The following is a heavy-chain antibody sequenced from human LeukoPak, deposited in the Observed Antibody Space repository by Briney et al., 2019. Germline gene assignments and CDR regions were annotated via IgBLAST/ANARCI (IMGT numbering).Heavy chain of an antibody. CDR2: IRYDGSNK. J-gene: IGHJ6*03. V-gene: IGHV3-30*02. CDR3: AKDHHNIAAAVDYYYYMDV. Sequence: PGGSLRLSCAASGFTFTSHGMHWVRQAPGKGLEWVAHIRYDGSNKYYADSVKGRFTISRDDSKKMLYLQMDSLRAEDTAVYYCAKDHHNIAAAVDYYYYMDVWGKGTTVTVSS. D-gene: IGHD6-13*01. CDR1: GFTFTSHG.